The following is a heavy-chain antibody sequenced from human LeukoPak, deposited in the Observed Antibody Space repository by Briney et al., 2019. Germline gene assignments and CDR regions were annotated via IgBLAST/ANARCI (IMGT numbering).Heavy chain of an antibody. CDR2: ISPNSGGT. Sequence: ASVQVSSKTSCYTFTGNYIHWVRQAPGQGPEWMGWISPNSGGTNYAQKFQERVSMTRDTSINTAYMELSRLRSDDTAVYYCVRDGSFDIWGQGTMVTVSS. J-gene: IGHJ3*02. D-gene: IGHD3-10*01. CDR1: CYTFTGNY. CDR3: VRDGSFDI. V-gene: IGHV1-2*02.